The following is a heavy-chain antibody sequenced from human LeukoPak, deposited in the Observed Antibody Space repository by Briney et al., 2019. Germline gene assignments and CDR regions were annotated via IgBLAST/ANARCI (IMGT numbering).Heavy chain of an antibody. D-gene: IGHD6-13*01. Sequence: PSETLSLTCPVSGGSISSYYWSWIRQPAGKGLEWIGRIYTSESPTYNPSLKSRVTMLLDTSKNQFSLKLSSVTAADTAVYYCARVSSSWYQDWYFDLWGRGTLVTVSS. CDR1: GGSISSYY. J-gene: IGHJ2*01. CDR2: IYTSESP. CDR3: ARVSSSWYQDWYFDL. V-gene: IGHV4-4*07.